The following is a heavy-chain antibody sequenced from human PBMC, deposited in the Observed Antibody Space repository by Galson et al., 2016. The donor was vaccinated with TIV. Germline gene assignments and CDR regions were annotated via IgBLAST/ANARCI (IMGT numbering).Heavy chain of an antibody. CDR2: IYYTGST. J-gene: IGHJ4*02. CDR1: GGSISSSNYY. V-gene: IGHV4-39*01. CDR3: ARHREWELQNFDY. D-gene: IGHD1-26*01. Sequence: ETLSLTCTISGGSISSSNYYWGWIRQPLGEGLEWIGDIYYTGSTYYNPSLKSRVTISVDTPKNQFSLKLSSVTAADTAVYYCARHREWELQNFDYWGQGALVTVAS.